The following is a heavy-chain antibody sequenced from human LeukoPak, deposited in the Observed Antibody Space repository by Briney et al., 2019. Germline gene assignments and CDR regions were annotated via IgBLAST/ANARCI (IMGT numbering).Heavy chain of an antibody. V-gene: IGHV4-30-4*08. J-gene: IGHJ6*03. CDR2: IYYSGST. D-gene: IGHD2-8*01. Sequence: SETLSPTCTVSGGSISSGDYYWSWIRQPPGKGLEWIGYIYYSGSTYYNPSLKSRVTISVDTSKNQFSLKLSSVTAADTAVYYCAREVVLMVYANYYMDVWGKGTTVTVSS. CDR1: GGSISSGDYY. CDR3: AREVVLMVYANYYMDV.